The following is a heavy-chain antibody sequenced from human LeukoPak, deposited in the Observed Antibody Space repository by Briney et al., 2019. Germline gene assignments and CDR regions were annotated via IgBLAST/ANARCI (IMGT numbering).Heavy chain of an antibody. Sequence: GGSLRLSCAASGFTFSSYSMNWVRQAPGKGLEWVSSISSSSSYIYYADSVKGRFTISRDNAKNSLYLQMNSLRAEDTAVYHCARVKPSGYGGNLPDYWGQGTLVTVSS. D-gene: IGHD4-23*01. V-gene: IGHV3-21*01. CDR1: GFTFSSYS. J-gene: IGHJ4*02. CDR3: ARVKPSGYGGNLPDY. CDR2: ISSSSSYI.